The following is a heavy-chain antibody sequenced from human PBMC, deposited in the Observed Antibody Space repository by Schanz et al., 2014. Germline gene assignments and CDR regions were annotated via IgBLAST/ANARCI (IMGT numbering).Heavy chain of an antibody. CDR3: AKAADWPVTRFDS. Sequence: EVQLVESGGGLVQPGGSLRLSCTASGFTFSSYSMNWVRQAPGKGLEWVSGISGSGGSTYYADSVKGRFTISRDNSKNTLYLQRNSVGDEDTDEYYCAKAADWPVTRFDSWGQGTLVTVSS. CDR1: GFTFSSYS. CDR2: ISGSGGST. V-gene: IGHV3-23*04. J-gene: IGHJ5*01. D-gene: IGHD3-9*01.